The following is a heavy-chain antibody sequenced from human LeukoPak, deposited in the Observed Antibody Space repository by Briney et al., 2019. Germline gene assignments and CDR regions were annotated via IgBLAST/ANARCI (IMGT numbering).Heavy chain of an antibody. D-gene: IGHD1-26*01. J-gene: IGHJ6*02. CDR3: ARGGAHGMDV. V-gene: IGHV3-11*01. CDR2: ISGVASDI. Sequence: GGSLRLSCTASGFTFSDYYMTWVRQAPGKGLEWVSYISGVASDIYYADSVKGRFTISRDNAKNSVYLQMNSLRAGDTAVYYCARGGAHGMDVWGQGTAVTVSS. CDR1: GFTFSDYY.